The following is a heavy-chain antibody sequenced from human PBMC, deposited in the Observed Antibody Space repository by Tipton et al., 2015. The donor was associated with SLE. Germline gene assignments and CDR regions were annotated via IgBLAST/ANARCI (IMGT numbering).Heavy chain of an antibody. CDR1: GDSISSSPYY. CDR3: ARVGHGFDDSGYNSHYYYYMDV. Sequence: LRLSCTVSGDSISSSPYYWAWIRQPPGKGVEWIGSLFYSGNAYYNPSLKSRVTISVETSKNQFSLKLTSVTAADTAVYYCARVGHGFDDSGYNSHYYYYMDVWGKGTTVTFSS. V-gene: IGHV4-39*07. CDR2: LFYSGNA. D-gene: IGHD3-22*01. J-gene: IGHJ6*03.